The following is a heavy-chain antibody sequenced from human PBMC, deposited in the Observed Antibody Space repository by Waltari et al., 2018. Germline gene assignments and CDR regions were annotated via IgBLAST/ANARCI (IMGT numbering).Heavy chain of an antibody. Sequence: QLQLQESGPGLVKPSETLSLTCTVSGGSISRSSYYWGWIRQPPGKGLEWIGSIYYSGSTYYNPSLKSRVTISVDTSKNQFSLKLSSVTAADTAVYYCARLIHLWFGEFDYWGQGTLVTVSS. V-gene: IGHV4-39*01. D-gene: IGHD3-10*01. CDR1: GGSISRSSYY. CDR2: IYYSGST. J-gene: IGHJ4*02. CDR3: ARLIHLWFGEFDY.